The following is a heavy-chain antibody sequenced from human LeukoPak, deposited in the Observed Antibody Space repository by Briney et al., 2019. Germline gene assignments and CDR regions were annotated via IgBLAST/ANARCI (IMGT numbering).Heavy chain of an antibody. Sequence: SVKVPCKASGGTFSSYAISWVRQAPGQGLEWMGRIIPILGIANYAQKFQGRVTITADKSTSTAYMELSSLRSEDTAVYYCARLFNPGIAAAGTNYWGQGTLVTVSS. CDR2: IIPILGIA. J-gene: IGHJ4*02. D-gene: IGHD6-13*01. CDR3: ARLFNPGIAAAGTNY. V-gene: IGHV1-69*04. CDR1: GGTFSSYA.